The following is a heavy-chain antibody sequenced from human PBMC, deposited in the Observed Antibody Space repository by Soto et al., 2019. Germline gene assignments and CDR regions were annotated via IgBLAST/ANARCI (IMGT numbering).Heavy chain of an antibody. CDR2: IKQDESEK. D-gene: IGHD3-3*01. CDR3: ARGVRFQGRVYYLDY. J-gene: IGHJ4*02. V-gene: IGHV3-7*01. CDR1: GFTFSSYW. Sequence: GGSLRLSCAASGFTFSSYWMSWVRQAPGKGLEWVANIKQDESEKDYVDSVKGRFTISRDNAKKSLYLEMNSLRAEDTAVYYCARGVRFQGRVYYLDYGCQGTLVAVSS.